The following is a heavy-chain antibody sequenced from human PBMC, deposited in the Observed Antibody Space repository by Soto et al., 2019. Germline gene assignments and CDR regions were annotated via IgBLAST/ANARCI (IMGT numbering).Heavy chain of an antibody. D-gene: IGHD3-10*01. J-gene: IGHJ4*02. CDR3: ARDPDGIIDFDY. CDR1: GFTFSSYA. CDR2: ISYDSSTR. V-gene: IGHV3-30*04. Sequence: GGSLRLSCAASGFTFSSYAMHWVRQAPGKGLEWVAVISYDSSTRHYADFVKGRFTISRDNAKNSLYLQMNSLRDEDTAVYFCARDPDGIIDFDYWGQGTQVTVSS.